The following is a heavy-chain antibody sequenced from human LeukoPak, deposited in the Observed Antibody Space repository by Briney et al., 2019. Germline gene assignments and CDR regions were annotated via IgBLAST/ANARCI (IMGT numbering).Heavy chain of an antibody. J-gene: IGHJ4*02. CDR1: GFTFTSYA. CDR2: ISYDGSNK. Sequence: GGSLRLSCAASGFTFTSYAMHWVRQAPGKGLEWVAVISYDGSNKYYADSVKGRFTISRDNSKNMLHVQMNSLRGEDTAVYYCARPHGYSYGYKYVGYFDYWGQGTLVTVSS. V-gene: IGHV3-30*04. D-gene: IGHD5-18*01. CDR3: ARPHGYSYGYKYVGYFDY.